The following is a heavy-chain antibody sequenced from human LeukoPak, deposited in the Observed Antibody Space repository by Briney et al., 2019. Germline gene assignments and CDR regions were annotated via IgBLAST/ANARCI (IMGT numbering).Heavy chain of an antibody. D-gene: IGHD6-13*01. CDR1: GFTFSSYA. Sequence: GGSLRLSCAASGFTFSSYAMHWVRQAPGKGLEWVAVISHDGSNKYYADSVKGRFTISRDNSKNTLYPQMNSLRAEDTAVYYCARRTQPYYFDYWGQGTLVTVSS. CDR2: ISHDGSNK. CDR3: ARRTQPYYFDY. J-gene: IGHJ4*02. V-gene: IGHV3-30*04.